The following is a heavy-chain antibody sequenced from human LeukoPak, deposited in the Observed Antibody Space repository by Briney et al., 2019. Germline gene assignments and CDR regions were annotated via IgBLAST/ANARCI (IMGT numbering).Heavy chain of an antibody. J-gene: IGHJ4*02. Sequence: GGSLRLSCAASGFTFSDSYMSWIRQAPGKGLEWLLDISNTGGSIYYADSVKGRLTVSRDNAKNSLYLQMNSLRAEDTAVYYCARLFYYGSGKPFDYWGQGTPVTVSS. CDR3: ARLFYYGSGKPFDY. D-gene: IGHD3-10*01. CDR2: ISNTGGSI. V-gene: IGHV3-11*01. CDR1: GFTFSDSY.